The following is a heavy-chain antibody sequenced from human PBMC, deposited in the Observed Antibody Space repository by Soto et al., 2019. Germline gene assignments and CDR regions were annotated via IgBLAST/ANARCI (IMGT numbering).Heavy chain of an antibody. CDR2: ISSSSSYI. D-gene: IGHD6-19*01. CDR3: ARGGYSSGWLNY. V-gene: IGHV3-21*01. Sequence: EVQLVESGGGLVKPGGSLRLSCAASGFTFSSYSMNWVRQAPGKGLEWVSSISSSSSYIYYADSVKGRFTISRDNAKNSLYLQMNSLRAEDTAVYYCARGGYSSGWLNYWGQGTLVTVSS. CDR1: GFTFSSYS. J-gene: IGHJ4*02.